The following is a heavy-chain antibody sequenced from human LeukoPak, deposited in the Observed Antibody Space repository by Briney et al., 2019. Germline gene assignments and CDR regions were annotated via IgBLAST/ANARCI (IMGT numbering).Heavy chain of an antibody. D-gene: IGHD3-10*01. CDR3: AREGSITMVRGVIMN. J-gene: IGHJ4*02. CDR1: GYTFTGYY. V-gene: IGHV1-2*02. Sequence: EASVKVSCKASGYTFTGYYMHWVRQAPGQGLEWMGWINPNSGGTNYAQKFQGRVTMTRDTSISTAYMELSRLRSDDTAVYYCAREGSITMVRGVIMNWGQGTLVTVSS. CDR2: INPNSGGT.